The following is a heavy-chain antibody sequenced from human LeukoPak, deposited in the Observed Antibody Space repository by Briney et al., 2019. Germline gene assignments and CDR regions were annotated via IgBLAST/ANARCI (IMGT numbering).Heavy chain of an antibody. D-gene: IGHD1-26*01. CDR1: GGSISGSGYY. V-gene: IGHV4-61*05. CDR2: NDGST. Sequence: SETLSLTCTVSGGSISGSGYYWGWIRQPPGKGLEWIGYNDGSTNYNPSLKSRVTISLDTSKNQFSLKLSSVTAADTAVYYCARGRGYGGNYLRAFDIWGQGTMVTVSS. CDR3: ARGRGYGGNYLRAFDI. J-gene: IGHJ3*02.